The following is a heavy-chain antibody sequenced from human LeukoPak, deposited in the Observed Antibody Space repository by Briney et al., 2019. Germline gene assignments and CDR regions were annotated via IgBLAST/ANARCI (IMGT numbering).Heavy chain of an antibody. V-gene: IGHV4-59*01. Sequence: PSETLSLTCTVSGGSISSYYWSWSRQPPGKGLEWIGYIYYSGSTNYNPSLKSRVTISVDTSKNQFSLKLSSVTAADTAVYYCARIRSTPTELRDFDYWGQGTLVTVSS. CDR2: IYYSGST. D-gene: IGHD1-26*01. J-gene: IGHJ4*02. CDR3: ARIRSTPTELRDFDY. CDR1: GGSISSYY.